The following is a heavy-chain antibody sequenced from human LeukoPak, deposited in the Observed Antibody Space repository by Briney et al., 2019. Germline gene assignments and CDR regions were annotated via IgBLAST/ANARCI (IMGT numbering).Heavy chain of an antibody. CDR1: GFTFSIYG. CDR3: AKEAIVGATAYYFDY. CDR2: ISDSGGTS. V-gene: IGHV3-23*01. J-gene: IGHJ4*02. Sequence: GGCLRLSCAASGFTFSIYGMSWIRPAPGKGREWVLAISDSGGTSYYADSVKGRFTISRDNSKNTLYLQLNSLRAEDTAVYYCAKEAIVGATAYYFDYWGQGTLVTVSS. D-gene: IGHD1-26*01.